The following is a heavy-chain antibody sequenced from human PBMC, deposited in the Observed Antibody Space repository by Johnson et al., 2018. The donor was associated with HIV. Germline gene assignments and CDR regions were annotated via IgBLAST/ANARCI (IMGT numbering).Heavy chain of an antibody. D-gene: IGHD6-19*01. V-gene: IGHV3-20*04. Sequence: VQLVESGGGVVRPGGSLRLSCAASGITFDDYGMSWVRQTPGKGLEWVSGINWSGGSTGYAASVMGRFSISRDNAKNSLYLQMNSLRAEDTALYYCGRGYSSGWSDGFDIWGQGTMVTVSS. CDR3: GRGYSSGWSDGFDI. CDR1: GITFDDYG. J-gene: IGHJ3*02. CDR2: INWSGGST.